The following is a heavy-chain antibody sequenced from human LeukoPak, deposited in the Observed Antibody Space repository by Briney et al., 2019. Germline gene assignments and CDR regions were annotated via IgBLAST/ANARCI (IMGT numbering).Heavy chain of an antibody. Sequence: ASVKVSCKASGYTFTGYYMHWVRQAPGQGLEWMGWINPNSGGTNYAQKFQGRVTMTRDTSISTAYMELSRLRSDDTAVYYCARVRGPIPNGFDPWGQGTLVTVSS. CDR1: GYTFTGYY. CDR2: INPNSGGT. CDR3: ARVRGPIPNGFDP. D-gene: IGHD1-26*01. V-gene: IGHV1-2*02. J-gene: IGHJ5*02.